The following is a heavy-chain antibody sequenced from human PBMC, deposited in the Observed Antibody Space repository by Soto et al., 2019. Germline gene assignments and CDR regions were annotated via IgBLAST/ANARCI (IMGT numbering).Heavy chain of an antibody. Sequence: ASVKVSCKASGYTFTSYAMHWVRQAPGQRLEWMGWINAGNGNTKYSQRFQGRVTITRDTSASTAYMELSSLRSEDTAGYYCARPFPPEYSSSFAPVGYWGQGTLVTVSS. V-gene: IGHV1-3*01. CDR3: ARPFPPEYSSSFAPVGY. CDR1: GYTFTSYA. D-gene: IGHD6-6*01. J-gene: IGHJ4*02. CDR2: INAGNGNT.